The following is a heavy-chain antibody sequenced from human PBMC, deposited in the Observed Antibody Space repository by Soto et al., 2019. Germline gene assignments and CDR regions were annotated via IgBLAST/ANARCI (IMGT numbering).Heavy chain of an antibody. CDR3: ARDHPPYPKYYYYYYGMDV. CDR2: ISAYNGNT. CDR1: GYTFTSYG. Sequence: ASVKVSCKASGYTFTSYGISWVRQAPGQGLEWMGWISAYNGNTNYAQKLQGRVTMTTDTSTSTAYMELRSLRSDDTAVYYCARDHPPYPKYYYYYYGMDVWGQGTTVTVSS. J-gene: IGHJ6*02. V-gene: IGHV1-18*01.